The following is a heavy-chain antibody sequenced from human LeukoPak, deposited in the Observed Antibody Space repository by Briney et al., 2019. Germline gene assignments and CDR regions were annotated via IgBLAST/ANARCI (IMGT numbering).Heavy chain of an antibody. V-gene: IGHV1-2*02. CDR2: INPNSGDT. CDR3: ARDAGNDDVDY. Sequence: ASVKVSCKTSGYTFTGYYMHWVRQAPGQGLEWMGWINPNSGDTNYAQKFQGRVTMTGDTSISTAYMELSRLTSDDTAVYYCARDAGNDDVDYCGQGTLVTVSS. D-gene: IGHD1-1*01. J-gene: IGHJ4*02. CDR1: GYTFTGYY.